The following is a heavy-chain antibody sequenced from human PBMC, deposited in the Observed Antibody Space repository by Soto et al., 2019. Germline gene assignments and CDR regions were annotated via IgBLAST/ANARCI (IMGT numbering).Heavy chain of an antibody. J-gene: IGHJ4*02. D-gene: IGHD6-19*01. CDR1: GFTFSRYA. CDR2: ISYSDHST. CDR3: ARRGGRNGWGDFDS. Sequence: EVQLWESGGGLVQPGGSLRLSCAASGFTFSRYAMNWVRQAPGKGLEWVSSISYSDHSTYYADSVKGRFTISRDNSKDTLYLQMTNMRAEDTAVYYCARRGGRNGWGDFDSWGQGTLVSVSS. V-gene: IGHV3-23*01.